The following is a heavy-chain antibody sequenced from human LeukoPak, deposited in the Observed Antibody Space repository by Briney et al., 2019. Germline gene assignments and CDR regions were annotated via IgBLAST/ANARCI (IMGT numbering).Heavy chain of an antibody. CDR2: IYSSGNT. CDR3: ARGGTMVRGVYGMDV. J-gene: IGHJ6*02. V-gene: IGHV4-59*01. CDR1: GDTISGSY. D-gene: IGHD3-10*01. Sequence: SETLSLTCTVSGDTISGSYWSWLRQPPGKGLEWIGYIYSSGNTKYNPSLKTRVTISVDTSKNQFSLKLSSVTAADTAVYYCARGGTMVRGVYGMDVWGQGTTVTVSS.